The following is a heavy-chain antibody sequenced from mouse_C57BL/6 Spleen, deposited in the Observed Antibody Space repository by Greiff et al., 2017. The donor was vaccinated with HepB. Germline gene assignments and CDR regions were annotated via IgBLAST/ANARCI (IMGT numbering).Heavy chain of an antibody. J-gene: IGHJ3*01. D-gene: IGHD1-1*01. CDR1: GYSFTGYY. Sequence: EVQLQQSGPELVKPGASVKISCKASGYSFTGYYMHWVKQSSEKSLEWIGAINPTTGGTSYNQKFKAKATLTVDKSSSTSYMQLKSLTSEDSAVYYCARMGDYYGSTFAYWGQGTLVTVSA. CDR3: ARMGDYYGSTFAY. CDR2: INPTTGGT. V-gene: IGHV1-43*01.